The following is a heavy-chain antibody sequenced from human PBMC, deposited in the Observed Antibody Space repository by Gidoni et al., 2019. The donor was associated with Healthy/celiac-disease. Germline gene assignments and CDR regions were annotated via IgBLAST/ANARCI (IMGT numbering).Heavy chain of an antibody. Sequence: EVQLLESGGGLVQPGRSLRLSCAASGFTFSSYAMSWVRQAPGKGLEWVSAISGSGGSTYYADSVKGRFTISRDNSKNTLYLQMSSLRAEDTAVYYCAKDQEYRLLFYWFDPWGQGTLVTVSS. CDR1: GFTFSSYA. J-gene: IGHJ5*02. CDR2: ISGSGGST. D-gene: IGHD2-2*01. CDR3: AKDQEYRLLFYWFDP. V-gene: IGHV3-23*01.